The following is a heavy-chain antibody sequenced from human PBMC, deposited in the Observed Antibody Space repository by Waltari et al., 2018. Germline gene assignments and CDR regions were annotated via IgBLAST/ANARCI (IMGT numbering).Heavy chain of an antibody. CDR2: INPNSGGT. V-gene: IGHV1-2*02. Sequence: QVQLVQSGAEVKKPGASVKVSCKASGYTFTGYYMHWVRQATGQGLEWMGWINPNSGGTNYAQKFQGRVTMTRDTSISTAYMELSRLRSDDTAVYYCASLLDPSLAITMIVETSNAGVDYWGQGTLVTVSS. CDR1: GYTFTGYY. CDR3: ASLLDPSLAITMIVETSNAGVDY. J-gene: IGHJ4*02. D-gene: IGHD3-22*01.